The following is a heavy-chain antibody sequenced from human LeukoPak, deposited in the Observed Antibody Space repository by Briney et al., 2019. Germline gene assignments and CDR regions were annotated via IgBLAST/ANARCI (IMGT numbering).Heavy chain of an antibody. J-gene: IGHJ4*02. CDR3: ARAEGGFSYGSLVY. V-gene: IGHV1-2*02. Sequence: GASVKVSCKASGCTFSDYYMHWVRQAPGQGLEWMGWMHPRSGGTNYAQKFQGRVTMTRDTSVTTAYMELSSLKSDDTAIYYCARAEGGFSYGSLVYWGQGTLVTVSP. D-gene: IGHD5-18*01. CDR1: GCTFSDYY. CDR2: MHPRSGGT.